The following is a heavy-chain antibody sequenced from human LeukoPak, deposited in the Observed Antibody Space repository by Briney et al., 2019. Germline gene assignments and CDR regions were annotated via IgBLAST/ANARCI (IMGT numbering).Heavy chain of an antibody. CDR1: GYTFTSNA. CDR3: ARFFDVLTGNYDLYFDY. D-gene: IGHD3-9*01. J-gene: IGHJ4*02. CDR2: INTNTGNP. Sequence: ASVKVSCKASGYTFTSNAINWVRQAPGQGLEWMGWINTNTGNPTYAQGFTGRFVFSLDTSVSTAYLQISSLKAEDTAVYYCARFFDVLTGNYDLYFDYWGQGTLVTVSS. V-gene: IGHV7-4-1*02.